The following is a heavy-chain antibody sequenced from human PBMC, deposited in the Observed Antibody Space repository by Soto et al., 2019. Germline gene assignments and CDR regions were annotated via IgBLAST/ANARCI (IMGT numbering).Heavy chain of an antibody. CDR2: MYSGGNT. J-gene: IGHJ2*01. Sequence: EVQLVESGGGMVQPGGSLRLSCAVSGLTVTDNYITWLRQAPGKGLEWISLMYSGGNTYYASSVNGRCTISRHNSRNTVYLQMNGLTIEDTAVYYCARVEPDGLWGRGTLVTVSA. V-gene: IGHV3-53*04. CDR1: GLTVTDNY. CDR3: ARVEPDGL.